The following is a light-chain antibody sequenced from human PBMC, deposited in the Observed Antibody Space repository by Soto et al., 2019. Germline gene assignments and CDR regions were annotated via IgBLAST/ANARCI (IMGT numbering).Light chain of an antibody. Sequence: AIQLTQSPSSLSAYGGDRVIITCRASQGISSALAWYQQKPGNAPKILIYDASSLESGFPSRFSGSGSGTDFTLTISILQHEDFAPYYCQQFNSYLFTFGGGTK. CDR3: QQFNSYLFT. CDR2: DAS. J-gene: IGKJ4*01. V-gene: IGKV1-13*02. CDR1: QGISSA.